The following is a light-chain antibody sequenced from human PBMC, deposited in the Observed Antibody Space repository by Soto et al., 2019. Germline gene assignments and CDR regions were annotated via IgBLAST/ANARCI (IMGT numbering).Light chain of an antibody. J-gene: IGLJ1*01. CDR1: NSEVGGYNY. CDR2: EVN. CDR3: SSYAGSNWYV. V-gene: IGLV2-8*01. Sequence: QSVLNQPPPASRSPGQSVTISFPGNNSEVGGYNYVSWYQQYPGKAPKLIIYEVNERPSGVPDRFSGSKSGNTASLTVSGLQTADEADYYCSSYAGSNWYVFGTGTKVTVL.